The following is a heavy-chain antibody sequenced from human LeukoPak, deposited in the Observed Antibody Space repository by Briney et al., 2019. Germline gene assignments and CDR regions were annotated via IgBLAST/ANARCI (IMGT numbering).Heavy chain of an antibody. CDR3: ARDYGGYDSIGSAYYYGMDV. V-gene: IGHV3-30*19. D-gene: IGHD5-12*01. J-gene: IGHJ6*02. CDR2: ISYDGSNK. CDR1: GFTFSSYG. Sequence: GGSLRLSCAASGFTFSSYGMHWVRQAPGKGLEWVAVISYDGSNKYYADSVKGRFTISRDNSKNTLYLQMNSLRAEDTAVYYCARDYGGYDSIGSAYYYGMDVWGQGTTVTVSS.